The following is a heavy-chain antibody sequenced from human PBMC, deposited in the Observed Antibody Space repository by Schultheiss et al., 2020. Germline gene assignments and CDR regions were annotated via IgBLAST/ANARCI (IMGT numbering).Heavy chain of an antibody. CDR1: GFTFSSYD. CDR3: ARGGNSAAMPSYYYGMDV. CDR2: IGTAGDT. D-gene: IGHD2-2*01. J-gene: IGHJ6*02. Sequence: GGSLRLSCAASGFTFSSYDMHWVRQATGKGLEWVSAIGTAGDTNYPGSVKGRFTISRENAKNSLYLQMNSLRAGDTAVYYCARGGNSAAMPSYYYGMDVWGQGTTANGS. V-gene: IGHV3-13*01.